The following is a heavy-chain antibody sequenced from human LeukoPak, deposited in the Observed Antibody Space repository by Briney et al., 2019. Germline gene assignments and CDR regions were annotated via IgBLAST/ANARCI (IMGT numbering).Heavy chain of an antibody. V-gene: IGHV3-15*01. CDR3: TTKGSRRGLAFDY. CDR1: GFTFSNAW. CDR2: IKSKTDGGTT. J-gene: IGHJ4*02. Sequence: GGSLRLSCAASGFTFSNAWMSWVRQAPGKGLEWVGRIKSKTDGGTTDYAAPVKGRFTISRDDSKNTLYLQMNSLKTEDAAVYYCTTKGSRRGLAFDYWGQGTLVTVSS. D-gene: IGHD3-3*02.